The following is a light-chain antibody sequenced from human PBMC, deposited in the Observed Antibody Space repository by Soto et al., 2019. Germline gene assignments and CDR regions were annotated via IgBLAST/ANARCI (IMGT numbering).Light chain of an antibody. J-gene: IGLJ1*01. Sequence: QAVLTQPPSASGSPGQSVTISCTGTSHDIGNGYDSVSWYQQHPGKAPKLIIYDVVNRPSGVSSRFSGSKSGNTASLTISGLQAEDEADYYCCSYTTNVAPYVFGTGTKVTVL. V-gene: IGLV2-14*03. CDR1: SHDIGNGYDS. CDR2: DVV. CDR3: CSYTTNVAPYV.